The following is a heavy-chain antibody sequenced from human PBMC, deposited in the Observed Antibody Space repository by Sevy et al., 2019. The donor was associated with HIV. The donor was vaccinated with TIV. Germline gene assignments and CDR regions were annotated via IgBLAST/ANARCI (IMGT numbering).Heavy chain of an antibody. CDR1: GGPISSGGYS. V-gene: IGHV4-30-2*01. CDR2: IYHSGST. D-gene: IGHD2-15*01. CDR3: ARGGGNPGWFDP. J-gene: IGHJ5*02. Sequence: TLSLTCAVSGGPISSGGYSWSWIRQPPGEGLEWIGYIYHSGSTYYNPSLKSRVTISVDTSKNQFSLKLSSVTAADTAVYYCARGGGNPGWFDPWGQGTLVTVSS.